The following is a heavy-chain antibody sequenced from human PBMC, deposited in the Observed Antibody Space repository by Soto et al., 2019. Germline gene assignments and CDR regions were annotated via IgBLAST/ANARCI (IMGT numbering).Heavy chain of an antibody. CDR1: GYTFTTFD. CDR3: ARNYGGILTGVDL. V-gene: IGHV1-8*01. D-gene: IGHD3-9*01. J-gene: IGHJ2*01. Sequence: QVQLVQSGAEVKKSGASVKVSCKASGYTFTTFDISWVRQATGQGLEWMGWMNPNTGNTGYAQKFQGRLTMTRNTSIRTAYMELSSLRSEDTAIYYCARNYGGILTGVDLLGRGTLVTVSS. CDR2: MNPNTGNT.